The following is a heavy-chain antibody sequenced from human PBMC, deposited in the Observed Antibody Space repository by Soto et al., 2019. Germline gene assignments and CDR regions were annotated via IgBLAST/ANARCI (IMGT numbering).Heavy chain of an antibody. D-gene: IGHD6-19*01. CDR2: ISYDGSNK. Sequence: GGPLRLSCAASGFTFSSYAMHWVRQAPGKGLEWVAVISYDGSNKYYADSVKGRFTISRDNSKNTLYLQMNSLRAEDTAVYYCARDLGAASGWYGAFDIWGQGTMVTVSS. J-gene: IGHJ3*02. CDR1: GFTFSSYA. V-gene: IGHV3-30-3*01. CDR3: ARDLGAASGWYGAFDI.